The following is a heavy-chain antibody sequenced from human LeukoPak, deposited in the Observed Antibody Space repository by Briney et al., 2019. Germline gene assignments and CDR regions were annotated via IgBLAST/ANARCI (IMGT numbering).Heavy chain of an antibody. V-gene: IGHV4-34*01. D-gene: IGHD1-1*01. CDR1: GGSFSGYY. Sequence: KASETLSLTCAVYGGSFSGYYWSWIRQPPGKGLEWIGEINHSGSTNYNPSLKGRVTISVDTSMNQFSLKLSSVTAADTAVYYCARVNWNDAGLDYWGQGTLVTVSS. CDR2: INHSGST. CDR3: ARVNWNDAGLDY. J-gene: IGHJ4*02.